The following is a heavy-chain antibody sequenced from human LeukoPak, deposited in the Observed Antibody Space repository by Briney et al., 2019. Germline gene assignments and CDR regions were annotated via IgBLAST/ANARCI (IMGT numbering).Heavy chain of an antibody. CDR1: GGSISSSSYY. Sequence: SETLSLTCTVSGGSISSSSYYWGWIRQPPGKGLEWIGSIYYSGSTYYNPSLKSRVTISVDMPSNQFSLKMSSVTAADTAVYYCARTGDGYNYYNYYYMDVWGKGTTVTVTS. D-gene: IGHD5-24*01. V-gene: IGHV4-39*07. J-gene: IGHJ6*03. CDR2: IYYSGST. CDR3: ARTGDGYNYYNYYYMDV.